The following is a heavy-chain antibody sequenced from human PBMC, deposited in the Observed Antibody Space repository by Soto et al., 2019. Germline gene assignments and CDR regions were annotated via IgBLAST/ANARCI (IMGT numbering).Heavy chain of an antibody. D-gene: IGHD1-1*01. CDR1: GYTFSAYY. V-gene: IGHV1-2*02. Sequence: ASVKVSCKASGYTFSAYYIHWVRQAPGQGLEWMGWINPNSGGTKYAPKFQGGVTMTRVTSITTAYMELSRLRSGDTAVYYCAKEPATAKPEGVDFWGQGTLVTVSS. J-gene: IGHJ4*02. CDR3: AKEPATAKPEGVDF. CDR2: INPNSGGT.